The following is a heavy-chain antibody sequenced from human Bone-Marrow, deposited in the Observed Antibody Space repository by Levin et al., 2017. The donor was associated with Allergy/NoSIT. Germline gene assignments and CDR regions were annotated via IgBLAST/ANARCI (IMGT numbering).Heavy chain of an antibody. CDR3: ARELYGSGSSLFYYGMDV. CDR1: GLTFSAYA. V-gene: IGHV3-23*01. CDR2: ISGTGGGT. J-gene: IGHJ6*02. D-gene: IGHD3-10*01. Sequence: GESLKISCAASGLTFSAYALSWVRQAPGKGLEWVSTISGTGGGTFSADSLKGRFTISRDNSRDTLYLQINSLRAEDTAVYYCARELYGSGSSLFYYGMDVWGQGTAVTVSS.